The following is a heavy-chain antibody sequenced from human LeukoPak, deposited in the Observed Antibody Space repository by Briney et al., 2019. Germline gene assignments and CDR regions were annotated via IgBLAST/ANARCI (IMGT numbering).Heavy chain of an antibody. CDR3: ARAMSTFGGVRNYFDS. V-gene: IGHV3-48*04. J-gene: IGHJ4*02. CDR1: GFTFSSYA. Sequence: GGSLRLSCAASGFTFSSYAMSWVRQAPGKGLEWISFVSISSGTIYYADSVKGRFSISRDNAKSSLDLQMNSLRAEDTAVYYCARAMSTFGGVRNYFDSWGQGTLVTVSS. CDR2: VSISSGTI. D-gene: IGHD3-16*01.